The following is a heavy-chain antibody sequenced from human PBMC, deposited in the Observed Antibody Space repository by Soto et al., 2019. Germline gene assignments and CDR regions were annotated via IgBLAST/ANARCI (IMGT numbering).Heavy chain of an antibody. J-gene: IGHJ4*02. CDR2: ISYDGTIQ. Sequence: QLVESGGGVVQPGRSLSLSCAASGFTFSAYGMHWVRQDPGKGLDWVAVISYDGTIQYYGDSVKGRFTISRDNSKNTLYLQMNSLRAEDTAVYYCANEDTVGATYYFDFWGQGTKVTVSS. V-gene: IGHV3-30*18. CDR3: ANEDTVGATYYFDF. D-gene: IGHD1-26*01. CDR1: GFTFSAYG.